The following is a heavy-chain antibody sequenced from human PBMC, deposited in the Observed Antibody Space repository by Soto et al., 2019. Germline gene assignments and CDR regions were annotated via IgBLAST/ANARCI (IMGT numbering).Heavy chain of an antibody. D-gene: IGHD2-15*01. V-gene: IGHV3-23*01. CDR3: AKHVRYCSGGSCYSHYYYYGMDV. CDR2: ISGSGGST. Sequence: EVQLLESGGGLVQPGGSLRLSCAASGFTFSSYAMSWVRQAPGKGLEWVSAISGSGGSTYYADSVKGRFTISRDNSKNTLYLQMNSLRAEDTAVYYCAKHVRYCSGGSCYSHYYYYGMDVWGQGTTVTVSS. J-gene: IGHJ6*02. CDR1: GFTFSSYA.